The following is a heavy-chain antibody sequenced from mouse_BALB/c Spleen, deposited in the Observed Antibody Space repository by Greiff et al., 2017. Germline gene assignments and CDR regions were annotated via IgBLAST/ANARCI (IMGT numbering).Heavy chain of an antibody. Sequence: EVKVVESGGGLVKPGGSLKLSCAASGFTFSDYYMYWVRQTPEKRLEWVATISDGGSYTYYPDSVKGRFTISRDNAKNNLYLQMSSLKSEDTAMYYCARRERCFDYWGQGTTLTVSS. CDR3: ARRERCFDY. CDR2: ISDGGSYT. J-gene: IGHJ2*01. V-gene: IGHV5-4*02. CDR1: GFTFSDYY.